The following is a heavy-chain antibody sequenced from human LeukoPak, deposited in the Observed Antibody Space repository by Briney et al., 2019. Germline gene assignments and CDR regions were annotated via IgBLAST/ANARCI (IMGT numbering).Heavy chain of an antibody. V-gene: IGHV3-30*02. CDR3: AKGYHYYDSSGYYTDDY. CDR1: GFTFSSYG. CDR2: IRYDGSNK. D-gene: IGHD3-22*01. Sequence: GGSLRLSCAASGFTFSSYGMHWFRQAPGKGLEWVAFIRYDGSNKYYADSVKGRFTISRDNSKNTLYLQMNSLRAEDTAVYYCAKGYHYYDSSGYYTDDYWGQGTLVTVSS. J-gene: IGHJ4*02.